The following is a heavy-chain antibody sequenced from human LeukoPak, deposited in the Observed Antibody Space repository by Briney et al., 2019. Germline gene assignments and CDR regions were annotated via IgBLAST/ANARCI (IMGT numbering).Heavy chain of an antibody. Sequence: SETLSLTXAVSGYSISSGYYWGWIRQPPGKGLEWIGSIYHRGSTYYNPSLKSRVTISVDTSKNQLSLKLSSVTAADTAVYYCARAGLRFLEWLLSRWGQGTLVTVSS. CDR2: IYHRGST. CDR3: ARAGLRFLEWLLSR. J-gene: IGHJ4*02. V-gene: IGHV4-38-2*01. CDR1: GYSISSGYY. D-gene: IGHD3-3*01.